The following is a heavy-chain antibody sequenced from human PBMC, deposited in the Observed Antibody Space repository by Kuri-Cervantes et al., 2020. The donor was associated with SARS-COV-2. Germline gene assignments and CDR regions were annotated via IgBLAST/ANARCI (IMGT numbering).Heavy chain of an antibody. V-gene: IGHV3-33*01. CDR2: IWYDGSNK. Sequence: AESLTLTCPSSGFTFSSYVMNWVRQAPGKGLEWVAVIWYDGSNKYYADSVKGRFTISRDNSKNTLYLQMNSLRAEDTAVYYCARGFRGESYPIMDDYWGQGTLVTVSS. D-gene: IGHD1-26*01. J-gene: IGHJ4*02. CDR1: GFTFSSYV. CDR3: ARGFRGESYPIMDDY.